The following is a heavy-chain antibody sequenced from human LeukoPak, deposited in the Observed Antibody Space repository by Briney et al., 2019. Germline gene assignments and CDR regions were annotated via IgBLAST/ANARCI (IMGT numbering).Heavy chain of an antibody. CDR2: MNPNSGNT. D-gene: IGHD5-24*01. J-gene: IGHJ4*02. V-gene: IGHV1-8*01. CDR3: ARVTEMATIVDY. Sequence: ASVKVSCKASGYTFTSYDINWVRQATGQGLEWMGWMNPNSGNTGYAQKFQGRVTMTRNTSMSTAYMELSSLRSEDTAVYYCARVTEMATIVDYWGQGTLVTVSS. CDR1: GYTFTSYD.